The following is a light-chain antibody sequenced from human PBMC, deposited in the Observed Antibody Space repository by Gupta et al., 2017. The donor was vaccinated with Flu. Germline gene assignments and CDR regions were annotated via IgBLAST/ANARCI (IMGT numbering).Light chain of an antibody. CDR3: KAWDNNAWV. V-gene: IGLV3-1*01. J-gene: IGLJ3*02. Sequence: LGDKYTAWYRKKPGQSPVLIIFQDNKRPSGISERLSGSNSGSTATMTISGTQVVDEADYYCKAWDNNAWVFGGRTRLTVL. CDR1: LGDKY. CDR2: QDN.